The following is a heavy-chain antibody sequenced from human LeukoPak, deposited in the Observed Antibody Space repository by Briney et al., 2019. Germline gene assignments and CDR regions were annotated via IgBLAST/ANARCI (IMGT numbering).Heavy chain of an antibody. D-gene: IGHD5-18*01. V-gene: IGHV3-30*04. Sequence: GGSLRLSCVGYGFTFRASPVHWVRQTPERGLEWVALISYGGSPRYYAVFVKGRFTISRDDSRNTVYLQMNSLRGDDTALYFCATAGGYSYGSRFDRWGQGTLVTVSS. CDR1: GFTFRASP. CDR3: ATAGGYSYGSRFDR. CDR2: ISYGGSPR. J-gene: IGHJ4*02.